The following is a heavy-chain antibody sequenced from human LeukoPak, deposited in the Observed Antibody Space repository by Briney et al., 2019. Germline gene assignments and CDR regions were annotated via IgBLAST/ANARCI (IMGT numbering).Heavy chain of an antibody. CDR2: IYYSGST. Sequence: SETLSLTCTVSGGSISSNTYYWGWIRQPPGKGLEWIGSIYYSGSTYYNLSLKSRVTISVDTSKNQFSLKLSSVTAADTAVYYCARDATIAAPLMSWGQGTLVIVSS. D-gene: IGHD6-13*01. CDR3: ARDATIAAPLMS. CDR1: GGSISSNTYY. V-gene: IGHV4-39*02. J-gene: IGHJ4*02.